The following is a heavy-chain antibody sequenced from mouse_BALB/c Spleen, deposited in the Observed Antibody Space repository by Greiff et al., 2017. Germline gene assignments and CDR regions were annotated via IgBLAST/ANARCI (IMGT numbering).Heavy chain of an antibody. CDR3: ARRDGYYEWFAY. D-gene: IGHD2-3*01. CDR1: GYTFTSYW. CDR2: INPSTGYT. V-gene: IGHV1-7*01. J-gene: IGHJ3*01. Sequence: VQLQQSGAELAKPGASVKMSCKASGYTFTSYWMHWVKQRPGQGLEWIGYINPSTGYTEYNQKFKDKATLTADKSSSTAYMQLSSLTSEDSAVYYCARRDGYYEWFAYWGQGTLVTVSA.